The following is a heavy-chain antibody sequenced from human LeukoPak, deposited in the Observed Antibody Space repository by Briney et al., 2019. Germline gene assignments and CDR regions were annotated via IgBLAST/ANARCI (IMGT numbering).Heavy chain of an antibody. J-gene: IGHJ4*02. D-gene: IGHD3-10*01. CDR3: ARGRNYGSGASSGRYYFDY. CDR1: GGSISSYY. Sequence: SETLSLTCTVSGGSISSYYWSWIRQPPGKGLEWIGYIYYSGSTNYNPSLKSRVTISVDTSENQFSLKLSSVTAADTAVYYCARGRNYGSGASSGRYYFDYWGQGTLVTVSS. V-gene: IGHV4-59*01. CDR2: IYYSGST.